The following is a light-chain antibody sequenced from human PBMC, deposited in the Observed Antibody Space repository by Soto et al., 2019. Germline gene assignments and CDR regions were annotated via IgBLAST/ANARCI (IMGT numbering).Light chain of an antibody. J-gene: IGLJ1*01. Sequence: QSDLAQPPSVSGAPGQRVTISCTGSSSNSGAGYDVHWYQQRPGTAPKLLIFGNINRPSGVPDRFSGSKSGTSASLAITGLQAEDEGDYYCQSYDSTLSARYVFGTGTKVTVL. V-gene: IGLV1-40*01. CDR2: GNI. CDR3: QSYDSTLSARYV. CDR1: SSNSGAGYD.